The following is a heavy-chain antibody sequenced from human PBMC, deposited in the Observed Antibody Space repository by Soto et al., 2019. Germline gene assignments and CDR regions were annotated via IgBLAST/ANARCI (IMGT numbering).Heavy chain of an antibody. CDR1: GYTFTGYC. D-gene: IGHD6-13*01. CDR2: INPNSGGT. J-gene: IGHJ4*02. Sequence: ASVKVSCKASGYTFTGYCMHWVRQAPGQGLEWMGWINPNSGGTNYAQKFQGWVTMTRDTSISTAYMELRSLRSDDTAVYYCARVSGPSSSWYPFDYWGQGTLVTVSS. CDR3: ARVSGPSSSWYPFDY. V-gene: IGHV1-2*04.